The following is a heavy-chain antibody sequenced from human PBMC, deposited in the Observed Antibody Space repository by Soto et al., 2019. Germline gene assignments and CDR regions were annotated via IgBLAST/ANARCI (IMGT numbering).Heavy chain of an antibody. CDR1: GFTFSSYA. CDR2: ISGSGGST. J-gene: IGHJ6*02. Sequence: EVQLLESGGGLVQPGGSLRLSCAASGFTFSSYAMSWVRQAPGKGLEWVSAISGSGGSTYYADSVKGRFTISRDNSKNTLYLQMNSLRAEDTAVYYCAKVEGDYVWGDYYYYGMDVWGQGTTVTVSS. CDR3: AKVEGDYVWGDYYYYGMDV. V-gene: IGHV3-23*01. D-gene: IGHD3-16*01.